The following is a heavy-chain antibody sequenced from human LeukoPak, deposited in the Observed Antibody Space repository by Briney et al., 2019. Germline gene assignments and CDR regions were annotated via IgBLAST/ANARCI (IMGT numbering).Heavy chain of an antibody. CDR2: IYSGGST. J-gene: IGHJ4*02. CDR1: GFTVSSNY. Sequence: GDSLRPSCAASGFTVSSNYMSWDRQAPGKGLEWVSVIYSGGSTYYADSVKGRFTISRDNSKNTLYLQMNSLRAEDTAVYYCARGMGSGWYFDYWGQGTLVTVSS. CDR3: ARGMGSGWYFDY. D-gene: IGHD6-19*01. V-gene: IGHV3-53*01.